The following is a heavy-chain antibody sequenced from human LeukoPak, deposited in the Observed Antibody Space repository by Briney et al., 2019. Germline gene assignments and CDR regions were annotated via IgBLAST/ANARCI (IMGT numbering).Heavy chain of an antibody. CDR3: ARGTYYYDSSGYYWNY. V-gene: IGHV1-2*06. CDR2: INPNSGGT. D-gene: IGHD3-22*01. Sequence: ASVKVSCKASGYTFTGYYMHWVRQAPGQGLEWMGRINPNSGGTNYAQKFQGRVTMTRDTSISTAYMELSRLRSDDTAVYYCARGTYYYDSSGYYWNYWGQGTLVTVSS. J-gene: IGHJ4*02. CDR1: GYTFTGYY.